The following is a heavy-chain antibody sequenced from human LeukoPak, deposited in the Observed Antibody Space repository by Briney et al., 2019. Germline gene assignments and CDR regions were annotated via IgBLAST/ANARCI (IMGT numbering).Heavy chain of an antibody. Sequence: GGSLRLSCAASEFTFSDFYMSWIRQAPGKGLEWVSYVSSSGGSTYYADSVKGRFTISRDNSKNTLYLQMNSLRAEDTAVYYCAKIGSSGWYSPIFDYWGQGTLVTVSS. V-gene: IGHV3-11*01. D-gene: IGHD6-19*01. J-gene: IGHJ4*02. CDR2: VSSSGGST. CDR3: AKIGSSGWYSPIFDY. CDR1: EFTFSDFY.